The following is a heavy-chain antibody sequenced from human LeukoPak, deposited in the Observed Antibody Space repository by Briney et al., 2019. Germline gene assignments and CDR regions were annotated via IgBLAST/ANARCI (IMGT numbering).Heavy chain of an antibody. CDR3: ARVGRYCSGGSCYFVEGNWFDP. D-gene: IGHD2-15*01. V-gene: IGHV1-2*02. Sequence: ASVKVSCKASGYTFTGYYMHWVRQAPGQGIEWMGWINPNSGGTNYAQKVQGRVTMTRDTSISTAYMELSRLRSDDTAVYYCARVGRYCSGGSCYFVEGNWFDPWGQGTLVTVSS. J-gene: IGHJ5*02. CDR2: INPNSGGT. CDR1: GYTFTGYY.